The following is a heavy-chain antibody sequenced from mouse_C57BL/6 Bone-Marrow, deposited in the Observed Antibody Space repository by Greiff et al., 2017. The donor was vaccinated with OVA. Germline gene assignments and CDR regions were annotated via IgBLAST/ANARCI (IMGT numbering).Heavy chain of an antibody. Sequence: VQLQQSGAELVRPGASVTLSCKASGYTFTDYEMHWVKQTPVHGLEWIGAIDPDTGGTAYNQKFKGKAILTADKSSSTAYMELSSLTSEDSTVYYCTRVYSKYYARDYGGRGTSVTVSS. CDR2: IDPDTGGT. D-gene: IGHD2-5*01. J-gene: IGHJ4*01. V-gene: IGHV1-15*01. CDR3: TRVYSKYYARDY. CDR1: GYTFTDYE.